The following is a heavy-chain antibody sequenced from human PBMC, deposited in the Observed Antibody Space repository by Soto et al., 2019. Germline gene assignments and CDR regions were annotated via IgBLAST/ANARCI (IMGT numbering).Heavy chain of an antibody. V-gene: IGHV5-51*01. CDR3: GSRTGGSFFDY. Sequence: PGAPLKISCRGTGFGFTSYWIAWVRQMPGKNLEWIGAIDPADSDTRYSPSFQGQVTISADKSTSTAYLQWSSLKPSENAIYYCGSRTGGSFFDYWGQGTQVTVSS. CDR2: IDPADSDT. J-gene: IGHJ4*02. CDR1: GFGFTSYW. D-gene: IGHD1-1*01.